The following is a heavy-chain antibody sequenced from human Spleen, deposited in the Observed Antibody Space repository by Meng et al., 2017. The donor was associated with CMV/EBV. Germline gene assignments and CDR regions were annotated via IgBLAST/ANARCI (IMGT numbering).Heavy chain of an antibody. J-gene: IGHJ6*02. CDR2: IRQDGSET. CDR1: GFTFSSYW. V-gene: IGHV3-7*01. Sequence: GESLEISCEASGFTFSSYWMSWVRQAPGKGLEWVANIRQDGSETYYVDSVKGRFTVSRDNAKNSLHLQMNSLRAEDAAVYYCARVPGYSARQYYYYYGMDVWGQGTTVTVSS. D-gene: IGHD6-13*01. CDR3: ARVPGYSARQYYYYYGMDV.